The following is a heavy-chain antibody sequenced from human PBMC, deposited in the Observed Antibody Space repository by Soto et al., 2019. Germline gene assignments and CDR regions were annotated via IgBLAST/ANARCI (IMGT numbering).Heavy chain of an antibody. CDR2: INSGSTTI. V-gene: IGHV3-48*02. J-gene: IGHJ4*02. Sequence: EEQLVESGGGLIQPGGSLRLSCEASGFTFRSCTMNWARQAPGQGLEWISYINSGSTTIYYADSVRGRFTISRDNAKNSLYLQMNSLRDDDTAVYYCARDSGGPTPDYWGQGTLVTVSS. D-gene: IGHD2-15*01. CDR3: ARDSGGPTPDY. CDR1: GFTFRSCT.